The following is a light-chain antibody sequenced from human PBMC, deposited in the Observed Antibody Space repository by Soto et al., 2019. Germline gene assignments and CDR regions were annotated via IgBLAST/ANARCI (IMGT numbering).Light chain of an antibody. J-gene: IGKJ4*01. CDR1: QSVSSN. CDR2: GAS. V-gene: IGKV3-15*01. CDR3: QQRSNWLT. Sequence: EIVMTQSPATLSVSPGERATLSCRASQSVSSNLAWYQQKPGQAPSLLIHGASTRATGIPARFSGSGSGTEFTLTISSLEPEDFAVYYCQQRSNWLTFGGGTKVDIK.